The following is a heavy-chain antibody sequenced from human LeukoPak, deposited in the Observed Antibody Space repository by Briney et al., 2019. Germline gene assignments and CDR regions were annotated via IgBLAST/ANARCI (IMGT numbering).Heavy chain of an antibody. Sequence: GGSLRLSCAASGFTFSTHAMTWVRQAPGKGLGWVSAISDTGDKKYYAGSVKGRFTISRDNAKNTVYLQMNSLRAEDTALYSCTKAWAADHWGQGALVTVSS. CDR1: GFTFSTHA. D-gene: IGHD2-15*01. V-gene: IGHV3-23*01. CDR2: ISDTGDKK. CDR3: TKAWAADH. J-gene: IGHJ4*02.